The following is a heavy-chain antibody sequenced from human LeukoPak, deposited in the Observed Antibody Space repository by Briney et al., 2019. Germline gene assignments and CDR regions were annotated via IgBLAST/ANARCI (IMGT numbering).Heavy chain of an antibody. J-gene: IGHJ4*02. D-gene: IGHD3-22*01. CDR2: IYSGGST. CDR1: GFTVSSNY. Sequence: GGSLRLSCAASGFTVSSNYMSWVRQAPGKGLEWVSVIYSGGSTYYADSVKGRFTISRDNSKNTLYLQMNSLRAEDTAVYYCARDPTYYYDSSGNYWGQGTLVTVSS. CDR3: ARDPTYYYDSSGNY. V-gene: IGHV3-66*01.